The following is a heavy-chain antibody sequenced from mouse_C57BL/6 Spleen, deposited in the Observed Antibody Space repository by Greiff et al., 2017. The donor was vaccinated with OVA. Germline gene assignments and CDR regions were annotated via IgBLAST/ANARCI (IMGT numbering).Heavy chain of an antibody. J-gene: IGHJ3*01. CDR3: ARRDYDPFAY. Sequence: VQLQQSGAELVRPGTSVKVSCKASGYAFTNYLIEWVKQRPGQGLEWIGVINPGSGGTNYNEKFKGKATLTADKSSSTAYMQLSSLTSEDSAVYFCARRDYDPFAYWGQGTLVTVSA. V-gene: IGHV1-54*01. CDR2: INPGSGGT. D-gene: IGHD2-4*01. CDR1: GYAFTNYL.